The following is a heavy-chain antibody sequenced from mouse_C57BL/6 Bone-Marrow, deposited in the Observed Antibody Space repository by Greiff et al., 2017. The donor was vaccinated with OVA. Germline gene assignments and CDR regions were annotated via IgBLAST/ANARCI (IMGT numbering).Heavy chain of an antibody. Sequence: QVHVKQSGAELARPGASVKLSCKASGYTFTSYGISWVKQRTGQGLEWIGEIYPRSGNTYYNEKFKGKATLTADKSSSTAYMELRSLTSEDSAVYFCARGTNWDCFDYWGQGTTLTVSS. D-gene: IGHD4-1*01. V-gene: IGHV1-81*01. CDR1: GYTFTSYG. CDR2: IYPRSGNT. J-gene: IGHJ2*01. CDR3: ARGTNWDCFDY.